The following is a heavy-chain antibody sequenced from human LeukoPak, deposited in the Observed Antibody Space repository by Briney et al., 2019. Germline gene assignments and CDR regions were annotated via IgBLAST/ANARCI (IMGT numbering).Heavy chain of an antibody. CDR3: ARGWYGYSGYDSSDY. J-gene: IGHJ4*02. D-gene: IGHD5-12*01. V-gene: IGHV1-8*01. CDR1: GYTFTSYD. CDR2: MNPNSGNT. Sequence: ASVKVSCKASGYTFTSYDINWVRQATGQGLEWMGWMNPNSGNTGYAQRFQGRVTMTRNTSISTAYMELSSLRSEDTAVYYCARGWYGYSGYDSSDYWGQGTLVTVSS.